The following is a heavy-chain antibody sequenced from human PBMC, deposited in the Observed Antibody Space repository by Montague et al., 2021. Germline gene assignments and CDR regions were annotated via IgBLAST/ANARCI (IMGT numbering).Heavy chain of an antibody. D-gene: IGHD3-16*01. Sequence: SETLSLTCTVSSGSIISSTHCWVWKRQTPGMGLDGIRIIFRNRGSFYNPSLQGPVIISVATSGNQFSLRLTSVTAADTDVCVSEGHWVGGSYTRGIEYWGQGILVTVPS. CDR1: SGSIISSTHC. CDR3: EGHWVGGSYTRGIEY. V-gene: IGHV4-39*01. CDR2: IFRNRGS. J-gene: IGHJ4*02.